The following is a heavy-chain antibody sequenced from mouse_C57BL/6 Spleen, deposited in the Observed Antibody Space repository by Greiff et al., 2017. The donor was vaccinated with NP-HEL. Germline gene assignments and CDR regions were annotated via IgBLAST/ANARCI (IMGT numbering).Heavy chain of an antibody. D-gene: IGHD2-4*01. V-gene: IGHV1-80*01. CDR3: ARSGDYDVGWYFDV. J-gene: IGHJ1*03. CDR1: GYAFSSYW. CDR2: IYPGDGDT. Sequence: QVQLQQSGAELVKPGASVKISCKASGYAFSSYWMNWVKQRPGKGLEWIGQIYPGDGDTNYNGKFKGKATLTADKSSSTAYMQLSSLTSEDSAVYFCARSGDYDVGWYFDVWGTGTTVTVSS.